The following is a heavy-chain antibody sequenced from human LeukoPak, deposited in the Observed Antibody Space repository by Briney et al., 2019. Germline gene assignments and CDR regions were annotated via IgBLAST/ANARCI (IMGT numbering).Heavy chain of an antibody. V-gene: IGHV3-30*04. CDR3: ARDVGPSWSLYYYYYGMDV. J-gene: IGHJ6*02. Sequence: TGGPLRLSCAASGFTFSSYAMHWVRQAPGKGLEWVAVISYDGSNKYYADSVKGRFTISRDNSKNTLYLQMNSLRAEDTAVYYCARDVGPSWSLYYYYYGMDVWGQGTTVTVSS. CDR2: ISYDGSNK. CDR1: GFTFSSYA. D-gene: IGHD6-13*01.